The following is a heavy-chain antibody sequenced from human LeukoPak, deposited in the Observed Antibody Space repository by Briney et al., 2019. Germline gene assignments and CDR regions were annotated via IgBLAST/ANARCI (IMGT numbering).Heavy chain of an antibody. Sequence: PSETLSLTCSVSGGSISSSLHYWAWTRQPPGKGLEWLATISESGTTYYNPSLKSRVTISVDTSENQVSLNLGSVTAADTAVYYCARYSGSYFDYWGQGALVTVSS. CDR2: ISESGTT. J-gene: IGHJ4*02. CDR3: ARYSGSYFDY. CDR1: GGSISSSLHY. V-gene: IGHV4-39*01. D-gene: IGHD6-19*01.